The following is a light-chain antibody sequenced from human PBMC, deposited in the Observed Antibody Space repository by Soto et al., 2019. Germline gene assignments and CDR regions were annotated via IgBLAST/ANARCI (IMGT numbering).Light chain of an antibody. J-gene: IGLJ2*01. Sequence: QSALTQPASVSGSPGQSITISCTGTSSDVGGYNYVSWYQQHPGKAPKLMIYEVSNRPSGVSNRFSGSKSGNTASLTISGLQAEDEADYYCSSYTSSSTPVVFGGGTQPDRP. CDR3: SSYTSSSTPVV. CDR1: SSDVGGYNY. V-gene: IGLV2-14*01. CDR2: EVS.